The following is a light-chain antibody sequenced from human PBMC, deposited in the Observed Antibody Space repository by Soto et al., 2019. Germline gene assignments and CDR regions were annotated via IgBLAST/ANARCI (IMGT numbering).Light chain of an antibody. CDR1: QSVYSN. J-gene: IGKJ2*01. CDR3: QQYNNWPRT. CDR2: GAS. V-gene: IGKV3-15*01. Sequence: EIVMTQSPATLSVSPGESATLSCRASQSVYSNLAWYQQKPGQDHRLLIYGASTRATGLPARFSGSGSGTEFTLTISSLQSEDFAVYYCQQYNNWPRTFGQGTKLEIK.